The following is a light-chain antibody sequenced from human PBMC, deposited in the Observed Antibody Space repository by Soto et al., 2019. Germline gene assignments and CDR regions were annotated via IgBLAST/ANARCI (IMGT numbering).Light chain of an antibody. CDR2: DAS. J-gene: IGKJ4*01. Sequence: EIVLTQSPATLSLSPGERATLSCRASQSVSSYLAWYRQKPGQAPRLLIYDASNRATGIPARFSGSGSGTDFTLTISSLEPEDFAVYYCQQRSTPLTFGGGTKVEIK. CDR3: QQRSTPLT. V-gene: IGKV3-11*01. CDR1: QSVSSY.